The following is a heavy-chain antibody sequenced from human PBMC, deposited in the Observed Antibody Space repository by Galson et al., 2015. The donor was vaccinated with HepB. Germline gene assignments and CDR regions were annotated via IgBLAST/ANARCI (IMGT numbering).Heavy chain of an antibody. V-gene: IGHV1-2*06. CDR1: GYTFTGYH. CDR3: ARDQFAAADY. CDR2: INPHNGDT. Sequence: SVKVSCKASGYTFTGYHLHWVRQAPGQGPEWMGRINPHNGDTNYAQKFQGRVTMTRDTSISTAYMELRRLRSDDTAIYYCARDQFAAADYWGQGTLVTVSS. D-gene: IGHD6-13*01. J-gene: IGHJ4*02.